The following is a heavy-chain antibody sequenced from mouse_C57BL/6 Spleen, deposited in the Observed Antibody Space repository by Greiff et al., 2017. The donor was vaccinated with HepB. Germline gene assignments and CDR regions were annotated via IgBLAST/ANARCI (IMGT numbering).Heavy chain of an antibody. Sequence: QVQLQQSGAELVRPGASVTLSCKASGYTFTDYEMHWVKQTPVHGLEWIGAIDPETGGTAYNQKFKGKAILTADKSSSTAYMELRSLTSEDSAVYYCTRDYYGSRPWYFDVWGTGTTVTVSS. J-gene: IGHJ1*03. CDR2: IDPETGGT. D-gene: IGHD1-1*01. CDR3: TRDYYGSRPWYFDV. CDR1: GYTFTDYE. V-gene: IGHV1-15*01.